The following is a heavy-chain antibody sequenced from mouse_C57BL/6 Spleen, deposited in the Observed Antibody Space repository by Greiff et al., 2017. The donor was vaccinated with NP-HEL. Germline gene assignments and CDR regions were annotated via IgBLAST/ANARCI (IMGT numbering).Heavy chain of an antibody. CDR1: GYTFTSYW. CDR3: ARRDYYGSSYDYAMDY. D-gene: IGHD1-1*01. Sequence: VQLQQSGAELVKPGASVKMSCKASGYTFTSYWITWVKQRPGPGLEWIGDIYPGSGSTNYNEKFKSKATLTVDTSSSTAYMQLSSLTSEDSAVYYWARRDYYGSSYDYAMDYWGQGTSVTVSS. V-gene: IGHV1-55*01. J-gene: IGHJ4*01. CDR2: IYPGSGST.